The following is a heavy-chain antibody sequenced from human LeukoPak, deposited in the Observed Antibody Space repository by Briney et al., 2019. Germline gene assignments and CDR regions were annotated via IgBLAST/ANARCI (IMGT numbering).Heavy chain of an antibody. CDR1: GFTFSSYS. V-gene: IGHV3-48*01. J-gene: IGHJ4*02. Sequence: GGSLRLSCAASGFTFSSYSMNWVRQAPGKGLEWVSYISSRSDNLYYADSVEGRFTISRDNAKNSLYLQMNSLRAEDTAVYYCARYWSSWSADYWGRGILVTVSS. CDR3: ARYWSSWSADY. D-gene: IGHD6-13*01. CDR2: ISSRSDNL.